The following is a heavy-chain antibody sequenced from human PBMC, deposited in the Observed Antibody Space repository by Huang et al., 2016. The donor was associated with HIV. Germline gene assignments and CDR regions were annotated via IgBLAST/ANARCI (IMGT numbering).Heavy chain of an antibody. CDR3: TRWGGLLWPYFDY. V-gene: IGHV3-49*03. D-gene: IGHD3-10*01. CDR1: GFTFGDYV. J-gene: IGHJ4*02. Sequence: EVQLVESGGGLVQHGRSLRLSCTAYGFTFGDYVMSWFRQAPGKGLEWVGFSRSNSYGWTTECAASVKGRFIISRDDSKSIAYLQMSSLKTEDTAVYFCTRWGGLLWPYFDYWGQGTLVTVSS. CDR2: SRSNSYGWTT.